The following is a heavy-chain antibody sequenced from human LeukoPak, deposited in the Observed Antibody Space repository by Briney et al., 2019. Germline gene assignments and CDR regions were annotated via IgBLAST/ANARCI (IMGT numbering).Heavy chain of an antibody. CDR2: IKQDGSEK. J-gene: IGHJ6*03. CDR3: ARVRRSGTFYYYYYMDV. D-gene: IGHD2-15*01. CDR1: GFTFSSYW. V-gene: IGHV3-7*01. Sequence: GGSLRLSCAASGFTFSSYWMSWVRQAPGKGLEWVANIKQDGSEKYYVDSVKGRFTISRDNAKNSLYLQMNSLRAGDTAVYYCARVRRSGTFYYYYYMDVWGKGTTVTVSS.